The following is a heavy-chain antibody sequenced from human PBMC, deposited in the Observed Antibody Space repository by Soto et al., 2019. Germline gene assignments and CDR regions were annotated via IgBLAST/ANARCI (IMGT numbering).Heavy chain of an antibody. CDR2: VNGGNGNT. Sequence: QVQLVRSGAEVKKPGASVKVSCKASGYTFTSYAMHWVRQAPGQSLEWMGWVNGGNGNTKYSQKFQDRVTMTRDTSASTAYMELSSLRSEDTAVYYCARGIAVAGNYWGQGTLVTVSS. CDR1: GYTFTSYA. CDR3: ARGIAVAGNY. D-gene: IGHD6-19*01. V-gene: IGHV1-3*01. J-gene: IGHJ4*02.